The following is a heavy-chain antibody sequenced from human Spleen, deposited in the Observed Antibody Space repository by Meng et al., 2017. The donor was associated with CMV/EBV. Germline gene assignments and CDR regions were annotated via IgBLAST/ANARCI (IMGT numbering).Heavy chain of an antibody. CDR2: INPSGGST. J-gene: IGHJ5*02. D-gene: IGHD6-13*01. CDR3: ARGAGGSSSWGGWFDP. CDR1: GYTFTSYG. V-gene: IGHV1-46*01. Sequence: ASVKVSCKASGYTFTSYGISWVRQAPGQGLEWMGIINPSGGSTSYAQKFQGRVTMTRDTSTSTVYMELSSLRSEDTAVYYCARGAGGSSSWGGWFDPWGQGTLVTVS.